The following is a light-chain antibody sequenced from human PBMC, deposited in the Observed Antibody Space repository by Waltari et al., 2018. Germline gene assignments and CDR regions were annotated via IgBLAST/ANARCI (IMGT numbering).Light chain of an antibody. J-gene: IGLJ2*01. CDR1: SAVGGSNY. CDR2: EVT. Sequence: QSALTQPASVSGSPGQSITISCTGSAVGGSNYVSWYQQHPGKAPQVMIYEVTDRPSGVSNRFSGSKSGDTASLTISGLQAEDEADYYCASWTDSDTLKLLFGGGTKLTVL. V-gene: IGLV2-14*01. CDR3: ASWTDSDTLKLL.